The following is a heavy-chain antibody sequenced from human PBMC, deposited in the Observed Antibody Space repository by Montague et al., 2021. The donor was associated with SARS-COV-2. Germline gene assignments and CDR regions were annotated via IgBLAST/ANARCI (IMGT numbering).Heavy chain of an antibody. CDR1: GYSISGGYY. V-gene: IGHV4-38-2*02. CDR3: ARDARYYDFWSGRAQTSPDY. D-gene: IGHD3-3*01. CDR2: IYHSGST. Sequence: SETLSLTCTVSGYSISGGYYWGWIRQPPGKGLEWIGSIYHSGSTXXNPXXXSRVTISVDTSKNQFSLKLSSVTAADTAVYYCARDARYYDFWSGRAQTSPDYWGQGTLVTVSS. J-gene: IGHJ4*02.